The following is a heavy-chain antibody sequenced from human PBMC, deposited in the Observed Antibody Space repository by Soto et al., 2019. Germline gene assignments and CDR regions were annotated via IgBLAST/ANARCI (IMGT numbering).Heavy chain of an antibody. CDR2: IYYGGIT. V-gene: IGHV4-61*08. CDR3: ARIPVYTYMIHWVDP. D-gene: IGHD3-16*01. CDR1: GGSVSIGDYY. Sequence: QVKLQESGPGLVKPSETLSLTCTVSGGSVSIGDYYWSCIRQPPGKGVEWIGYIYYGGITNHNPSLKSRVSISVHTSKNQFSLNLNSVTAADTAVYYFARIPVYTYMIHWVDPWGQGTLVTVSS. J-gene: IGHJ5*02.